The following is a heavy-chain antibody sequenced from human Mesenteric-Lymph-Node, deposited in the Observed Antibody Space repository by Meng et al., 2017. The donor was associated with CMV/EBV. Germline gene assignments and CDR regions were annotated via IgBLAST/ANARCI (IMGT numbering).Heavy chain of an antibody. Sequence: SETLSLTCTVSGGSISSSSYYWGWIRQPPGKGLEWIGSIYYSGSTYYNPSLKSRVTISVDTSKNQFSLKLNSVTAADTAVYYCARGAYCSGGSCAGLDVWGQGTTVTVSS. CDR3: ARGAYCSGGSCAGLDV. CDR2: IYYSGST. CDR1: GGSISSSSYY. J-gene: IGHJ6*02. D-gene: IGHD2-15*01. V-gene: IGHV4-39*07.